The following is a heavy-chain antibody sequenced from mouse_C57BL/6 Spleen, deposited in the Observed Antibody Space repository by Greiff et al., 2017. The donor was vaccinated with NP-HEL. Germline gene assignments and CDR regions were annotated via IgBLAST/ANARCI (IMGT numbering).Heavy chain of an antibody. Sequence: EVQLVESGGGLVQPGGSLSLSCAASVFTFTDSYMSWVRQPPGKALEWLGFIRNNANGYTTEYSASVKGRFTISRDNSQSILYLQRNARRAEERATYYGASSYGSRYAGFAYWGKGTLVTVSA. CDR3: ASSYGSRYAGFAY. J-gene: IGHJ3*01. V-gene: IGHV7-3*01. D-gene: IGHD1-1*01. CDR1: VFTFTDSY. CDR2: IRNNANGYTT.